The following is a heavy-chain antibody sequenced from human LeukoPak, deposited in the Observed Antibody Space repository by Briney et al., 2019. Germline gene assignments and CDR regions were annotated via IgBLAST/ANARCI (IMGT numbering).Heavy chain of an antibody. D-gene: IGHD6-13*01. Sequence: GGSLRLSCAASGFTVSGNYMSWVRQAPGKGLEWVSVIYSGGSTYYADSVKGRFTISRDNSKNTLYLQMNSLRAEDTAVYYCAKDDGLAAAGTSFDYWGQGTLVTVSS. CDR2: IYSGGST. CDR3: AKDDGLAAAGTSFDY. V-gene: IGHV3-53*01. CDR1: GFTVSGNY. J-gene: IGHJ4*02.